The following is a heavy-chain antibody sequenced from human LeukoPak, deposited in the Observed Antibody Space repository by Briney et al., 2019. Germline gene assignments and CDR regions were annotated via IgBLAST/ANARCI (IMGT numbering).Heavy chain of an antibody. Sequence: PSETLSLTCAVYGGSFSDYYWSWIRQPPGKGLEWIGEINHSGSTNYNPSLKSRVTMSVDTSKNQFSLRLTSVTAADTAVYYRARTGYFYSYMDVWGKGTTVTVSS. V-gene: IGHV4-34*01. CDR2: INHSGST. CDR1: GGSFSDYY. CDR3: ARTGYFYSYMDV. J-gene: IGHJ6*03.